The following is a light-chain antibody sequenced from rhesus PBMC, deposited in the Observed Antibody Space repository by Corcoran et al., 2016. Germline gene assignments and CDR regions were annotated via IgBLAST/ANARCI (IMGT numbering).Light chain of an antibody. Sequence: EIVLTQSPATLSLSPGERATLSCRASQSVSSNLAWYQQKPEQAPRPLIYGAASRAHGIPDRFSGSWSGTDFTLTIRSLEPEDFAVYYCQQYSNWPLTFGGGTKVEIK. CDR2: GAA. CDR1: QSVSSN. V-gene: IGKV3-42*03. J-gene: IGKJ4*01. CDR3: QQYSNWPLT.